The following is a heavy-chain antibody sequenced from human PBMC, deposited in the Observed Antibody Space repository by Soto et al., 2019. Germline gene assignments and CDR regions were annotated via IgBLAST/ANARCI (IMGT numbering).Heavy chain of an antibody. Sequence: QVQLVQSGAEVKKPGASVKVSCKASGYTFTSYYMHWVRQAPGQGLEWMGIINPSGGTANYAQKFQGRVTITADESTSTAYMELSSLRSEDTAVYYCASTGVVPAAIRRTHNWFDPWGQGTLVTVSS. J-gene: IGHJ5*02. CDR1: GYTFTSYY. CDR2: INPSGGTA. V-gene: IGHV1-46*01. CDR3: ASTGVVPAAIRRTHNWFDP. D-gene: IGHD2-2*01.